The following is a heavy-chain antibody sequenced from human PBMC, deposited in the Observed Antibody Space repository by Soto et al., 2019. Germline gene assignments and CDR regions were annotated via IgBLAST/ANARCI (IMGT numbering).Heavy chain of an antibody. CDR2: INHSGST. J-gene: IGHJ5*02. Sequence: SETLSLTCAVYGGSFSGYYWSWIRQPPGKGLEWIGEINHSGSTNYNPSLKSRVTISVDTSKNQFSLKLSSVTAADTAVYYCARGPITTNPRFDPWGQGTLVTVSS. CDR1: GGSFSGYY. D-gene: IGHD3-22*01. V-gene: IGHV4-34*01. CDR3: ARGPITTNPRFDP.